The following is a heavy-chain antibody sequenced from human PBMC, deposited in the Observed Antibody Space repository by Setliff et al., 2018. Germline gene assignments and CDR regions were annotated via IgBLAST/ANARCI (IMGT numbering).Heavy chain of an antibody. CDR2: ISPYNGDT. CDR3: ARYPGIAAAVYSDY. CDR1: GYTFNTFG. J-gene: IGHJ4*02. D-gene: IGHD6-13*01. Sequence: ASVKVSCKTSGYTFNTFGISWVRRAPGQGLDWMGWISPYNGDTKSAQKFQGRVTMTIDTSTSTAYVELRSLRSDDTAVYYCARYPGIAAAVYSDYWGQGTLVTVSS. V-gene: IGHV1-18*01.